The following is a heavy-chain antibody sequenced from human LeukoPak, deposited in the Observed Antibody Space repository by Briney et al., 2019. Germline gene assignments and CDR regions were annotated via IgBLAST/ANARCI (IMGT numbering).Heavy chain of an antibody. D-gene: IGHD3-10*01. J-gene: IGHJ4*02. Sequence: SETLSLTCTVSGGSISNYYWSWIRQPPGKGLEWIGYIYYSGSTNYNPSLKSRVTISVDTSKNQFSLKLSSVTAADTAVYYCARAFHRGVIDYWGQGTLVTVSS. V-gene: IGHV4-59*01. CDR3: ARAFHRGVIDY. CDR1: GGSISNYY. CDR2: IYYSGST.